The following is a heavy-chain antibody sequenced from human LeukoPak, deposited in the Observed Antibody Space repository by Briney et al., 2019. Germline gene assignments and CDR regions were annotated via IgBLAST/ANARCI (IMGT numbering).Heavy chain of an antibody. CDR1: GGSISNYH. Sequence: SETLSLTCTVSGGSISNYHWSWVRQPAGKGLEWIGRIYTSVNTDYNPSLKSRVTMSVDTSKNQFSLKLSSVTAADTAVYYCARDWALGSHYYGMDVWGQGTTVTVSS. D-gene: IGHD3-16*01. CDR3: ARDWALGSHYYGMDV. J-gene: IGHJ6*02. CDR2: IYTSVNT. V-gene: IGHV4-4*07.